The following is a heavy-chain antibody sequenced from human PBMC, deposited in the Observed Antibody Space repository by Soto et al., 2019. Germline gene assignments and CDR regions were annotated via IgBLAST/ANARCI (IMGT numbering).Heavy chain of an antibody. J-gene: IGHJ4*02. CDR2: IYYSGST. Sequence: SETLSLTCTVSGGSISSYYWSWIRQPPGKGLEWIGYIYYSGSTNYNPSLKSRVTISVDTSKNQFSLKLSSVTAADTAVYYCARGVGATSFDYWGQGTLVTVSS. CDR1: GGSISSYY. V-gene: IGHV4-59*01. CDR3: ARGVGATSFDY. D-gene: IGHD1-26*01.